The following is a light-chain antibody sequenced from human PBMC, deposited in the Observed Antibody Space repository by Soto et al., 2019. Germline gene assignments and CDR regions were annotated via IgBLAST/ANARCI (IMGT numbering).Light chain of an antibody. Sequence: EIVMTQSPATLSVSPGERATLSCRASQSVSTNLAWYQQKPGQAPRLLISATSTRATGIPDRVTGSGSGTEFTLTISSLQSEDFAVYHCQQYDNKPPITCGQGTRLEIK. CDR2: ATS. CDR3: QQYDNKPPIT. J-gene: IGKJ5*01. V-gene: IGKV3-15*01. CDR1: QSVSTN.